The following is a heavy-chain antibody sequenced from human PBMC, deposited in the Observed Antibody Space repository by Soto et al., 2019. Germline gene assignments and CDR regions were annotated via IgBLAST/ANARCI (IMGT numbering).Heavy chain of an antibody. CDR2: MNPGSGNT. D-gene: IGHD3-10*01. V-gene: IGHV1-8*01. CDR1: GYTFTNYE. J-gene: IGHJ5*02. Sequence: QVQLVQSGAEVKKPGASVKVSCKASGYTFTNYEINWVRQATGQGLEWMGWMNPGSGNTGYAHKFQGRVTMTRNISISTAYMELSRLGSDDTAIYYCASMAASGSLNWFDPWGQGTLVTVSS. CDR3: ASMAASGSLNWFDP.